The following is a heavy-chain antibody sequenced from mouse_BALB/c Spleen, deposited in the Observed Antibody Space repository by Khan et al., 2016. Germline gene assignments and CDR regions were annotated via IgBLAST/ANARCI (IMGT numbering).Heavy chain of an antibody. CDR1: GFTFNTNA. Sequence: EVQLVETGGGLVQPKGSLKLSCAASGFTFNTNAMNWVRQAPGKGLEWVARIRSESNNYATYYADSVKDRFTISRDDSQSMLYLQMNNLKSEDTALYYCVGYPCAYWGQGTLVTVSA. V-gene: IGHV10S3*01. CDR2: IRSESNNYAT. D-gene: IGHD1-2*01. CDR3: VGYPCAY. J-gene: IGHJ3*01.